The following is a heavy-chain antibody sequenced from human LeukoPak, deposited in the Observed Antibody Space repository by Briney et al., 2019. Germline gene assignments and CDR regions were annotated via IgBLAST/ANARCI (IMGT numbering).Heavy chain of an antibody. CDR2: IYYSGST. CDR3: ARSYYYDSSGYYPPDY. V-gene: IGHV4-59*11. Sequence: SETLSLTCTVSGGSISSHYWSWIRQPPGKGLEWIGYIYYSGSTNYNPSLKGRVTISVDTSKNQFSLKLSSVTAADTAVYYCARSYYYDSSGYYPPDYWGQGTLVTVSS. D-gene: IGHD3-22*01. J-gene: IGHJ4*02. CDR1: GGSISSHY.